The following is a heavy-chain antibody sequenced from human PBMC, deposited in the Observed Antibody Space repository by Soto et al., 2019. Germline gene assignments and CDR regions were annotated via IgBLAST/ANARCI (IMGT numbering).Heavy chain of an antibody. Sequence: QVQLVESGGGVVQPGRSLRLSCAASGFTFSSYAMHWVRQAPGKGLEWVAVISYDGSNKYYADSVKGRFTISRDNSKNTLYLQMNSLRAEDTAVYYCARGCGDCYGVDYYYYGMDVW. CDR1: GFTFSSYA. V-gene: IGHV3-30-3*01. CDR3: ARGCGDCYGVDYYYYGMDV. J-gene: IGHJ6*01. CDR2: ISYDGSNK. D-gene: IGHD2-21*02.